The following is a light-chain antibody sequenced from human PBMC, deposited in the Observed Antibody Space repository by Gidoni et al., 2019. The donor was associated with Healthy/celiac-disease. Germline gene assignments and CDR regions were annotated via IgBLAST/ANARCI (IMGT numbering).Light chain of an antibody. CDR2: AAS. Sequence: DIQMTQSPSSLSASVGDRVTITCRASQSISSYLNWYQQKPGKAPKLLIYAASSLQSGVPSRFSGSGYGTDFTLTISSLQPEDFANYYCQQSYSTHYPFGQGTKLEIK. J-gene: IGKJ2*01. V-gene: IGKV1-39*01. CDR3: QQSYSTHYP. CDR1: QSISSY.